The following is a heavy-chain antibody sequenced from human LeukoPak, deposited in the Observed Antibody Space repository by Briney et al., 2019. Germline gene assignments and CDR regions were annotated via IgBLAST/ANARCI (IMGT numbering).Heavy chain of an antibody. CDR2: ISGSGGST. CDR3: AKEATIFGVVIITPFFDY. V-gene: IGHV3-23*01. J-gene: IGHJ4*02. CDR1: GFTFSSYA. D-gene: IGHD3-3*01. Sequence: GGSLRLSCAASGFTFSSYAMSWVRQAPGKGLEWVSAISGSGGSTYYADSVKGRFTISRDNSKNTLYLQMNSLRAEDTAVYHCAKEATIFGVVIITPFFDYWGQGTLVTVSS.